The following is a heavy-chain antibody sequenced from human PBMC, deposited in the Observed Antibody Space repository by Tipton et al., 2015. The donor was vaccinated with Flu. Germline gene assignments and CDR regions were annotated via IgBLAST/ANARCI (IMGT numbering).Heavy chain of an antibody. CDR2: IYYSGST. D-gene: IGHD2-21*01. CDR1: GGSISSSSYY. Sequence: TLSLTCTVSGGSISSSSYYWGWIRQPPGKGLEWIGSIYYSGSTYYNPSLKSRVTISVDTSKNQFSLKLSSVTAADTAVYYCVRHASYCGGDCYWELDYWGQGTLVTVSS. J-gene: IGHJ4*02. CDR3: VRHASYCGGDCYWELDY. V-gene: IGHV4-39*01.